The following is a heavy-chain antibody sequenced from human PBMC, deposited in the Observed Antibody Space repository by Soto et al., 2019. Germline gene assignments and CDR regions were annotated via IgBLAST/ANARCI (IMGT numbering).Heavy chain of an antibody. CDR1: GLSFSSYV. Sequence: QVQLVESGGGVVQPGRSLRLSCAASGLSFSSYVMHWVRQAPGKGLEWVAVISYDGSNKNYADSVKGRFTISRDNSKNTLYLQMNSLRPEDTAVYYCAWQWLGTFDSWGHGTLVTVSS. D-gene: IGHD6-19*01. CDR3: AWQWLGTFDS. V-gene: IGHV3-30-3*01. CDR2: ISYDGSNK. J-gene: IGHJ4*01.